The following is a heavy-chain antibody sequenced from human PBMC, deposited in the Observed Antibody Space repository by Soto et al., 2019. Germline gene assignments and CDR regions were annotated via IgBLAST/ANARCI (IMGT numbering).Heavy chain of an antibody. CDR2: ISSSSSYI. D-gene: IGHD2-15*01. V-gene: IGHV3-21*01. CDR3: ARDSRYCSGGSCYSVTYDY. J-gene: IGHJ4*02. Sequence: GGSLRLSCAASGFTFSSYSMNWVRQAPGKGLEWVSSISSSSSYIYYADSVKGRFTISRDNAKNSLYLQMNSLRAEDTAVYYCARDSRYCSGGSCYSVTYDYWGQGTLVTVSS. CDR1: GFTFSSYS.